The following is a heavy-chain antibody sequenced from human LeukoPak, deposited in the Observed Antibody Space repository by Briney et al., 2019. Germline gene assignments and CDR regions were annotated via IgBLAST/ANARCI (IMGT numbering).Heavy chain of an antibody. V-gene: IGHV4-61*02. CDR3: ARDQVPAAPTGDYYYYYMDV. D-gene: IGHD2-2*01. CDR2: IYTSGST. Sequence: PSETLSLTCIVSGGSISSGSYYWSWIRQPAGKGLEWIGRIYTSGSTDYNPSLKSRVTISVDTSKNQFSLKLSSVTAAGTAVYYCARDQVPAAPTGDYYYYYMDVWGKGTTVTVSS. CDR1: GGSISSGSYY. J-gene: IGHJ6*03.